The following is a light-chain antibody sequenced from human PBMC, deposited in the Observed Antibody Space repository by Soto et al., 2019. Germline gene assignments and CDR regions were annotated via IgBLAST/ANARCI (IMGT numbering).Light chain of an antibody. CDR2: GAS. Sequence: EIVMTQSPATLFVSPGERATLSCRASQSVSSNLAWYQQKPGQAPRLLIYGASTRATGIPARFSGSGSGTEFTLTISSLQSEDFAVYYCHQYHNWPPITFGGGTKVDIK. J-gene: IGKJ4*01. CDR3: HQYHNWPPIT. CDR1: QSVSSN. V-gene: IGKV3-15*01.